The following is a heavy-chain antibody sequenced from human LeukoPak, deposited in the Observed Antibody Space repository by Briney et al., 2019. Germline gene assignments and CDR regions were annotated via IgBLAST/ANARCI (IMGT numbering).Heavy chain of an antibody. CDR1: GLSFSNYE. D-gene: IGHD3-16*01. V-gene: IGHV3-33*08. CDR3: ARDPLGVLSYFDY. Sequence: QSGGSLRLSCAASGLSFSNYEMNWVRQAPGKGLEWVAVIWYDGSNRYYADSLKGRFTISRDNSKNTLYLQMNSLTADDTAVYYCARDPLGVLSYFDYWGQGTLVTVSS. J-gene: IGHJ4*02. CDR2: IWYDGSNR.